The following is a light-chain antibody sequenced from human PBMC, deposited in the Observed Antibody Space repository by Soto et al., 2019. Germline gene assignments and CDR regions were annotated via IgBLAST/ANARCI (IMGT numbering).Light chain of an antibody. Sequence: RLTQSPSTLSASVGDTVTISCRSSQDISTYLAWSQQKPGKAPTHLLFGASSLHHGDPPRFAGSGSGSEFTLPINRLQPDDFAPYYCQHYALYLAPFGQGTRV. V-gene: IGKV1-5*01. J-gene: IGKJ5*01. CDR1: QDISTY. CDR2: GAS. CDR3: QHYALYLAP.